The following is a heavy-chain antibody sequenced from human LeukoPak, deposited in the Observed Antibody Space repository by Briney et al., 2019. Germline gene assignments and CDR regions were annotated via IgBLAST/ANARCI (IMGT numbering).Heavy chain of an antibody. CDR2: ISSSSTI. CDR1: GFTFSSYS. D-gene: IGHD1-26*01. J-gene: IGHJ4*02. Sequence: GGSLRLSCAASGFTFSSYSMNWVRQAPGKGLEWVSYISSSSTIYYADSVKGRFTISRDNAKNSLYLQMNGLRAEDTAVYYCARGELLSHYWGQGTLVTVSS. CDR3: ARGELLSHY. V-gene: IGHV3-48*01.